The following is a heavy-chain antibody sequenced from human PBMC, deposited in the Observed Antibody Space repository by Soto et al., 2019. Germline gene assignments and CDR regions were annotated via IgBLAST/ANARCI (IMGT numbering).Heavy chain of an antibody. J-gene: IGHJ6*02. CDR2: IVVGSGNT. CDR1: GFTFSSST. CDR3: GADSGYHYFGMNV. Sequence: QMQLVQSGPEVKKPGTSVKVSCKASGFTFSSSTVLWVRQARGQRLEWIGWIVVGSGNTNYAQRFLGRGTITRDMSTSIAYMGLGSLRSEDTAVYYCGADSGYHYFGMNVWGQGTTVTVSS. V-gene: IGHV1-58*01.